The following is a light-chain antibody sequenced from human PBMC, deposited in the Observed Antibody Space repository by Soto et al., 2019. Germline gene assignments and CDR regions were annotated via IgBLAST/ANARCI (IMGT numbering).Light chain of an antibody. V-gene: IGLV2-23*01. CDR3: CSYAGSSTYVV. J-gene: IGLJ2*01. CDR1: SSDVGSYNL. Sequence: QSVLTQPASVSGSPGQSITISCTGTSSDVGSYNLVSWYQQHPGKAPKLKIYEGSKRPSGVSNRCSGSKSGNTASLTISGLQAEDEADYYCCSYAGSSTYVVFGGGTKLTVL. CDR2: EGS.